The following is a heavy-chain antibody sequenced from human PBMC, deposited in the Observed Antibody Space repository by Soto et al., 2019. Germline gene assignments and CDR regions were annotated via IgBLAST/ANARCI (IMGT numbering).Heavy chain of an antibody. Sequence: PGGSLRLSCAASGFTSSSYGMHWVRQAPGKGLEWVAVIWYDGSNKYYADSVKGRFTISRDNSKNTLYLQMNSLRAEDTAVYYCARDWAEGILTGTLDYWGQGTLVTVSS. J-gene: IGHJ4*02. D-gene: IGHD3-9*01. V-gene: IGHV3-33*01. CDR1: GFTSSSYG. CDR2: IWYDGSNK. CDR3: ARDWAEGILTGTLDY.